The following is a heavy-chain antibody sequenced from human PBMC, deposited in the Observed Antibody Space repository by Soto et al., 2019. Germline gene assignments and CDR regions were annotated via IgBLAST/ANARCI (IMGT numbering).Heavy chain of an antibody. CDR3: AKEKDDGDYGITYCDY. CDR1: GFTFDDYA. Sequence: GGSLRLSCAASGFTFDDYAMHWVRQAPGKGLEWVSGISWNSGSIGYADSVKGRFTNSRDNAKNSLYLQMNSLRAEDTAVYYCAKEKDDGDYGITYCDYWGQGTLVTVSS. V-gene: IGHV3-9*01. CDR2: ISWNSGSI. J-gene: IGHJ4*02. D-gene: IGHD4-17*01.